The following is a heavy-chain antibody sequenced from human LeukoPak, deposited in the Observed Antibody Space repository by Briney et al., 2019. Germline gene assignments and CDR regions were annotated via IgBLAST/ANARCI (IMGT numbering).Heavy chain of an antibody. CDR3: AREGVTGYYYYYYMDV. J-gene: IGHJ6*03. CDR2: IYTSGST. V-gene: IGHV4-61*02. CDR1: GGSISSSSYY. D-gene: IGHD2-21*02. Sequence: SETLSLTCTVSGGSISSSSYYWSWIRQPAGKGLEWIGRIYTSGSTNYNPSLKSRVTISVDTSKNQFSLKLSSVTAADTAVYYCAREGVTGYYYYYYMDVWGKGTTVTISS.